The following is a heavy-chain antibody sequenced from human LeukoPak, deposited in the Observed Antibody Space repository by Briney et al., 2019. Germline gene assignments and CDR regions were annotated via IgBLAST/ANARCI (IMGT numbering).Heavy chain of an antibody. J-gene: IGHJ4*02. CDR1: GYTFTSYG. D-gene: IGHD6-13*01. CDR3: ARDVYSIAAAGTFDY. Sequence: ASVKVSCKASGYTFTSYGISWVRQAPGQGLEWMGWISAYNGNTNYAQKLQGRVTMTTDTSTSTAYKELRSLRSDDTAVYYCARDVYSIAAAGTFDYWGQGTLVTVSS. CDR2: ISAYNGNT. V-gene: IGHV1-18*01.